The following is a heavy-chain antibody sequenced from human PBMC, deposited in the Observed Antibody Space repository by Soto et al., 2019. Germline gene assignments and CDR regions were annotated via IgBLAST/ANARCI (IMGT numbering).Heavy chain of an antibody. CDR3: EWVDGGRYDGNGYLVRH. CDR1: GFPFSSYW. CDR2: IKSDGSGT. Sequence: EVQLVESGGGLVQPGESLTLSCAASGFPFSSYWMHWVRQAPGKGLVWVSRIKSDGSGTYYADSVQDRFTISRDNARNSLYLQIHSLIVEVTAVYLCEWVDGGRYDGNGYLVRHWGEGTLVTVS. J-gene: IGHJ1*01. D-gene: IGHD3-22*01. V-gene: IGHV3-74*01.